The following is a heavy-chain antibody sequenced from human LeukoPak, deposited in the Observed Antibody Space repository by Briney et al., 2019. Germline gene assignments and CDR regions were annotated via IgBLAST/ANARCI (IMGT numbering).Heavy chain of an antibody. J-gene: IGHJ5*02. D-gene: IGHD4-11*01. Sequence: SETLSPTCTVSGGSISSGGYYWSWIRQHPGKGLEWIGYIYYSGSTYYNPSLKSRVTISVDTSKNQFSLKLSSVTAADTAVYYCARLSTTPWWFDPWGQGTLVTVSS. CDR3: ARLSTTPWWFDP. CDR2: IYYSGST. V-gene: IGHV4-31*03. CDR1: GGSISSGGYY.